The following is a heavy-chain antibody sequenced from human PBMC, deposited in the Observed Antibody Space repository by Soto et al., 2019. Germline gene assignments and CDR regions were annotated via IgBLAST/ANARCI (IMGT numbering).Heavy chain of an antibody. CDR1: GGSISSSSYY. CDR2: TYYSGST. Sequence: SETLSLTCTVSGGSISSSSYYWGWIRQPPGKGLEWIGNTYYSGSTYYNPSLKSRVTISIDTSKNQFSLKLSSVTAADTAVYYCASRKSSPYFDYWGQGTLVTVSS. V-gene: IGHV4-39*07. J-gene: IGHJ4*02. CDR3: ASRKSSPYFDY. D-gene: IGHD3-10*01.